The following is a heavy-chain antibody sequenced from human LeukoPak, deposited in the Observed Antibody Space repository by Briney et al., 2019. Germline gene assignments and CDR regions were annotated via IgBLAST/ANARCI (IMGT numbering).Heavy chain of an antibody. CDR1: GFTFSSYW. D-gene: IGHD3-9*01. V-gene: IGHV3-7*01. J-gene: IGHJ4*02. CDR2: IRQEGSDK. CDR3: ARAFYDFLTGYPAYFDS. Sequence: PGESLTLPCAASGFTFSSYWMSWVRQPPGKGREWVANIRQEGSDKHYGDSVKGRFTISRDNAKNSLYLQMSSLRVEDTAVYYCARAFYDFLTGYPAYFDSWGQGTLVTVSS.